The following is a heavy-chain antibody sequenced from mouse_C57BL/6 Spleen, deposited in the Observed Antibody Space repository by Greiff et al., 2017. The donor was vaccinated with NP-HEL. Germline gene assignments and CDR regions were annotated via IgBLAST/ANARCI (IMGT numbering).Heavy chain of an antibody. CDR3: ARDNYYGSRWYYFDY. CDR2: IYPGSGNT. D-gene: IGHD1-1*01. J-gene: IGHJ2*01. Sequence: QVQLKQSGPELVKPGASVKISCKASGYSFTSYYIHWVKQRPGQGLEWIGWIYPGSGNTKYNEKFKGKATLTADTSSSTAYMQLSSLTSEDSAVYYCARDNYYGSRWYYFDYWGQGTTLTVSS. CDR1: GYSFTSYY. V-gene: IGHV1-66*01.